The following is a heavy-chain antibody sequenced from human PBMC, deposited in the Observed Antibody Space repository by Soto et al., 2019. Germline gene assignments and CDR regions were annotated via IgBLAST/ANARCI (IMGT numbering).Heavy chain of an antibody. CDR3: AKSGGASPYCFDY. Sequence: EVQLLESGGGLVQPGGSLRLSCAASAFTFNTYAMGWVRQAPGKGLEWVSAISVSGGGTYYADSVKGRFTISRDTSKNKLYLQMNSLRAADAAVYYCAKSGGASPYCFDYWGRGTLVTVSS. D-gene: IGHD1-26*01. J-gene: IGHJ4*02. CDR2: ISVSGGGT. CDR1: AFTFNTYA. V-gene: IGHV3-23*01.